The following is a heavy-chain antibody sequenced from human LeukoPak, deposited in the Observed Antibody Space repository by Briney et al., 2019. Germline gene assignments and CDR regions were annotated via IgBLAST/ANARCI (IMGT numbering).Heavy chain of an antibody. CDR2: ILSSGST. J-gene: IGHJ4*02. Sequence: SETLSLTCTVSGGSISNYYWSWIRQPPGKRLEWIGYILSSGSTKYNPSLKSQVTISLDTSKNQFSLKLSSVTAADTAVYYCARGPAFDYWGQGTLVTVSS. V-gene: IGHV4-59*01. CDR1: GGSISNYY. CDR3: ARGPAFDY.